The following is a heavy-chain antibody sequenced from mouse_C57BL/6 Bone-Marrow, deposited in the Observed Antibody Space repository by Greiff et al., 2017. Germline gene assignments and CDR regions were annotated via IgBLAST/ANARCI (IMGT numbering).Heavy chain of an antibody. V-gene: IGHV1-53*01. Sequence: QVQLQQPGTELVKPGASVKLSCKASGYTFTSYWMHWVKQRPGQGLEWIGNINPSNGGTNYNEKFKSKATLTVDKSSSTAYMQLSSLTSEDSAVXYCARSNYYGRYWYFDVWGTGTTVTVSS. J-gene: IGHJ1*03. CDR3: ARSNYYGRYWYFDV. D-gene: IGHD1-2*01. CDR2: INPSNGGT. CDR1: GYTFTSYW.